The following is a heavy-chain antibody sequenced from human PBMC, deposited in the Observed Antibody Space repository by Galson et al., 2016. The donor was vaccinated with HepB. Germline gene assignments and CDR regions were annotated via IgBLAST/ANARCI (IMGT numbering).Heavy chain of an antibody. D-gene: IGHD6-19*01. Sequence: SVKVSCKASGYTFTRYGISWVRQAPGQGLEWMGWNRAYNGNIKNAQKFQGRVTMTTDTSTSTAYIELRSLISDDPAVSYCARDCSSDCVLSKDYWGQGTLVTVSS. J-gene: IGHJ4*02. CDR3: ARDCSSDCVLSKDY. CDR1: GYTFTRYG. CDR2: NRAYNGNI. V-gene: IGHV1-18*01.